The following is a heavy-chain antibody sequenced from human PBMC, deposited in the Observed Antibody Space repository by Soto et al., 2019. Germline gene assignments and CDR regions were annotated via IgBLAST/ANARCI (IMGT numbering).Heavy chain of an antibody. CDR3: ARDHRSGWFESDYYYGMDV. CDR2: TYYRSKWYN. Sequence: SQTPSLTCAISGDSVSSNSAAWNWIRQSPSRGLEWLGRTYYRSKWYNDYAVSVKSRITINPDTSKNQFSLQLNSVTPEDTAVYYCARDHRSGWFESDYYYGMDVWSQGTTVTVSS. CDR1: GDSVSSNSAA. D-gene: IGHD6-19*01. V-gene: IGHV6-1*01. J-gene: IGHJ6*02.